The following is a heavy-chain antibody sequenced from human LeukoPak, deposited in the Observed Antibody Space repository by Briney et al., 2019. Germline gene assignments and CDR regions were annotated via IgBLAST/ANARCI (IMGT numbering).Heavy chain of an antibody. Sequence: GGSLRLSCAASGFIFSNYAMHWVRQPPGKGLEWVAFIRYDGSNKFYADSAKGRFTISRDDSKNTLFLQMNSLRAEDTAVYYCARYKSGGNFRPMYYLDYWGQGTLVTVSS. CDR1: GFIFSNYA. D-gene: IGHD2-15*01. CDR3: ARYKSGGNFRPMYYLDY. J-gene: IGHJ4*02. CDR2: IRYDGSNK. V-gene: IGHV3-30*02.